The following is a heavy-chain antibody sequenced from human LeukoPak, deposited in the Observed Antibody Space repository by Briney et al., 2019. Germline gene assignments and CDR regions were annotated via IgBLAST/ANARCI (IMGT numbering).Heavy chain of an antibody. CDR2: INHSGST. CDR1: GGSFSGYY. Sequence: SETLSLTCAVYGGSFSGYYWSWIRQPPGKGLEWIGEINHSGSTNYNPSLKSRVTISVDTSKNQFSLQLNSVTPEDMAMYYCTRATGGISDYWGQGTLVTVSS. D-gene: IGHD2-15*01. J-gene: IGHJ4*02. CDR3: TRATGGISDY. V-gene: IGHV4-34*01.